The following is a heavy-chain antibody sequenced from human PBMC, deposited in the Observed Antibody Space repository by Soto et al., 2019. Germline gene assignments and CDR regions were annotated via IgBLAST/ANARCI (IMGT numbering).Heavy chain of an antibody. J-gene: IGHJ4*02. CDR2: ISAYNGNT. V-gene: IGHV1-18*04. D-gene: IGHD3-3*01. Sequence: ASVKVSCKASGYTFTSCGISWVRQAPGQGLEWMGWISAYNGNTNYAQKLQGRVTMTTDTSTSTAYMELRSLRSDDTAVYYCARGGITIFGVVTTRNYYFDYWGQGTLVTVSS. CDR3: ARGGITIFGVVTTRNYYFDY. CDR1: GYTFTSCG.